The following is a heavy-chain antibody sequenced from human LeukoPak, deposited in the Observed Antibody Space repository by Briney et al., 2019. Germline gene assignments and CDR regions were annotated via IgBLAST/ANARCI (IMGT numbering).Heavy chain of an antibody. J-gene: IGHJ6*02. CDR2: ISGSGGST. D-gene: IGHD6-19*01. CDR3: AKVAGTVSYYYGMDV. CDR1: GFSVSTNY. V-gene: IGHV3-23*01. Sequence: GGSLRLSCAASGFSVSTNYMTWVRQAPGKGLEWVSAISGSGGSTYYADSVKGRFTISRDNSKNTLYLQMNSLRAEDTAVYYCAKVAGTVSYYYGMDVWGQGTTVTVSS.